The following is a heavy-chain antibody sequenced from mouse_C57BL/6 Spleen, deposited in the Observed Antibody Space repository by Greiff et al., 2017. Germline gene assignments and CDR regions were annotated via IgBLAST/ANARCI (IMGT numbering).Heavy chain of an antibody. V-gene: IGHV3-6*01. CDR2: ISYDGSN. D-gene: IGHD2-3*01. CDR3: AREGDGYSFAY. J-gene: IGHJ3*01. Sequence: EVQLQESGPGLVKPSQSLSLTCSVTGYSITSGYYWNWIRQFPGNKLEWMGYISYDGSNNYNPSLKNRISITRDTSKNQFFLKLNSVTTEDTATYYCAREGDGYSFAYWGPGTLVTVSA. CDR1: GYSITSGYY.